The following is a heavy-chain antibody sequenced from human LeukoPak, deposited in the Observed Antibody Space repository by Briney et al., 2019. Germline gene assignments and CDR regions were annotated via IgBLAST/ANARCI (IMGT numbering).Heavy chain of an antibody. CDR1: GFTFSSYS. CDR3: ASSTSWLGWWYFDY. J-gene: IGHJ4*02. V-gene: IGHV3-21*01. Sequence: PGGSLRLSCAASGFTFSSYSMNWVRQAPGKGLEWVSSISSSSSYIYYADSVKGRFTISRDNANNSLYLQMNSLRAEDTAVYYCASSTSWLGWWYFDYWGQGTLVTVSS. D-gene: IGHD2-2*01. CDR2: ISSSSSYI.